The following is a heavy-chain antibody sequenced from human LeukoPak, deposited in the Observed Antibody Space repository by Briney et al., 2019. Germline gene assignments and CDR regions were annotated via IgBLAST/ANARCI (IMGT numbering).Heavy chain of an antibody. V-gene: IGHV3-53*01. D-gene: IGHD1-14*01. CDR1: GFTVITND. CDR3: ARGVEPLAANTLAY. CDR2: LYSDGNT. J-gene: IGHJ4*02. Sequence: GGSLRLSCAASGFTVITNDMTWVRQAPGKGLEWVSVLYSDGNTKYADSVQGRFTISRDNSKNTLYLEMNSLSPDDTAVYCCARGVEPLAANTLAYWGQGTLVTVSS.